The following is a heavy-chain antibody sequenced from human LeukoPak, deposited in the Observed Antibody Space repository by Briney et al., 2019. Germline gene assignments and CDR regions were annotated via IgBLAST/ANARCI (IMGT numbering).Heavy chain of an antibody. V-gene: IGHV4-34*01. CDR1: GGSFSGYY. CDR3: GRGGGILTGYYRYYYYYGMDV. Sequence: SETLSLTCAVYGGSFSGYYWSWIRQPPGKGLEWIGEINHSGSTNYNPSLKSRVTISVDTSKNQFSLKLSSVTAADTAVYYCGRGGGILTGYYRYYYYYGMDVWGQGTTVTVSS. D-gene: IGHD3-9*01. CDR2: INHSGST. J-gene: IGHJ6*02.